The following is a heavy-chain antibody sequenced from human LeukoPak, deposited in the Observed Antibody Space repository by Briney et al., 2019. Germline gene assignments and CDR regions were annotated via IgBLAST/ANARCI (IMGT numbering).Heavy chain of an antibody. CDR3: ARDNLMGGDGDCSSTSCYRVRSSGGFGY. V-gene: IGHV3-23*01. Sequence: GGSLRLSCAASGFTFSSYAMSWVRQAPGKGLEWVSAISGSGGSTYYADSVKGRFTISRDNSKNSLYLQMNSLRAEDTAVYYCARDNLMGGDGDCSSTSCYRVRSSGGFGYWGQGTLVTVSS. J-gene: IGHJ4*02. CDR2: ISGSGGST. CDR1: GFTFSSYA. D-gene: IGHD2-2*01.